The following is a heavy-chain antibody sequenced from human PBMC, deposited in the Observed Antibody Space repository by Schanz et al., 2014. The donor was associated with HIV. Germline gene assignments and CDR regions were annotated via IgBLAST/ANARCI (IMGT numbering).Heavy chain of an antibody. J-gene: IGHJ3*02. Sequence: EVQLLEFGGGSVRPGESLRLSCLASGFTFNHYAMSWVRQAPGKGLEWVAVINWNGDTTYYADSVKGRFTISRDNSNNVLFLHMPTLRAEDTAVYYCARENPLYYYLHGGPFDIWGQGTMVTVSS. CDR1: GFTFNHYA. CDR2: INWNGDTT. V-gene: IGHV3-23*01. D-gene: IGHD3-10*01. CDR3: ARENPLYYYLHGGPFDI.